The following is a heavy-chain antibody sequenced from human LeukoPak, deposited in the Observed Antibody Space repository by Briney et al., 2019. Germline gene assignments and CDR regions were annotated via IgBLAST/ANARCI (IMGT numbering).Heavy chain of an antibody. CDR1: GFTFSSYS. CDR3: AKDRGGGSQLGDAYDV. Sequence: GRSLRLSCAASGFTFSSYSMNWVRQAPGKGLEWVSGISYSSETIGYVDSVKGRFTISRDNVRKSLYLQMNSLRIEDTALYYCAKDRGGGSQLGDAYDVWGQGTMVSVSS. CDR2: ISYSSETI. J-gene: IGHJ3*01. V-gene: IGHV3-9*01. D-gene: IGHD5-24*01.